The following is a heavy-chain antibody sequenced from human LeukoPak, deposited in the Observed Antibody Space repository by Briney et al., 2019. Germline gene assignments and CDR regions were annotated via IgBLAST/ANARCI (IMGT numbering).Heavy chain of an antibody. V-gene: IGHV3-21*01. D-gene: IGHD2-15*01. J-gene: IGHJ4*02. CDR3: ARVRSSGGTRD. Sequence: GVSLRLSCAASGFTFSSYSMNWVRQAPGKGLEWVSSISSSSSYIYYAHSVKGRFTISRDNAKNSLYLQMNSLRAEDTAVYYCARVRSSGGTRDWGQGTLVTVSS. CDR2: ISSSSSYI. CDR1: GFTFSSYS.